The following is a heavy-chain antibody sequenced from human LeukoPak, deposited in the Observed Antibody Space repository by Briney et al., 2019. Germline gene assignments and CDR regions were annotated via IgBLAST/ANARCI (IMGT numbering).Heavy chain of an antibody. Sequence: GTLTLSCAASGFTFSSYEMNWVRQAPGKGKEWVSYISSSGSTIYYADSVKGRFTISRDNAKNSLYLQMNSLRAEDTALYYCARYYYDSSGLFDYWGQGTLVTVSS. D-gene: IGHD3-22*01. CDR3: ARYYYDSSGLFDY. CDR1: GFTFSSYE. CDR2: ISSSGSTI. V-gene: IGHV3-48*03. J-gene: IGHJ4*02.